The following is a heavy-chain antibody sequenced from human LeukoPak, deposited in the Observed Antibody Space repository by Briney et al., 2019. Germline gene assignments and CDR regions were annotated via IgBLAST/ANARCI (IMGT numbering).Heavy chain of an antibody. CDR3: ARSRYDYISGIDY. Sequence: PGGSLRLSCAASGFTFSSYSMNWVRQAPGKGLVWVSRLNSDGSSTNYADSVKGRFTISRDNAKNTLYLQMNSLRDEDTAVFYCARSRYDYISGIDYWGQGTLVTVSS. D-gene: IGHD3-16*01. V-gene: IGHV3-74*01. CDR2: LNSDGSST. CDR1: GFTFSSYS. J-gene: IGHJ4*02.